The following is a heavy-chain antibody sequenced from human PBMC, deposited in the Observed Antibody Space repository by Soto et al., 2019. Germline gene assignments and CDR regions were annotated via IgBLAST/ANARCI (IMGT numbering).Heavy chain of an antibody. J-gene: IGHJ4*02. V-gene: IGHV2-70*11. CDR3: ARTHLKYSGSYYVFYYFDY. D-gene: IGHD1-26*01. CDR1: GFSLSTSGMS. CDR2: IDWDDDK. Sequence: SGPTLVNPTQTLTLTCTFSGFSLSTSGMSVSWIRQPPGKALEWPARIDWDDDKYYSTSLKTRLTISKDTSKNQVVLTMTNMDPVDTATYYCARTHLKYSGSYYVFYYFDYWGQGTLVTVSS.